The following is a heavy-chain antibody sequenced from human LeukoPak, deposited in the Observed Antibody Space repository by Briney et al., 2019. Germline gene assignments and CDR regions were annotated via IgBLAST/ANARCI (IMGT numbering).Heavy chain of an antibody. J-gene: IGHJ6*03. CDR1: GGSISSSSYY. D-gene: IGHD3-3*01. CDR2: ITHSGST. Sequence: SETLSLTCTVSGGSISSSSYYWGWIRQPPGKGLEWIGEITHSGSTNYNPSLKSRVTISVDTSKNQFSLKLSSVTAADTAVYYCARTYRRFNYYYMDVWGKGTTVTVSS. CDR3: ARTYRRFNYYYMDV. V-gene: IGHV4-39*07.